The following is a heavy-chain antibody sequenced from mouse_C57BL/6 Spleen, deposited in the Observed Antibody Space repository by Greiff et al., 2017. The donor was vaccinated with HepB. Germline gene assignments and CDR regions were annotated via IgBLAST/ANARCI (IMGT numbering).Heavy chain of an antibody. CDR3: ARDYCGSGYGYFDV. Sequence: EVKLVESGGGLVKPGGSLKLSCAASGFTFSSYGMSWVRQTPDKRLEWVATISSGGSYTYYPDSVKGRFTISRDNAKNTLYLQMSSLKSEDTAMYYCARDYCGSGYGYFDVWGTGTTVTVSS. CDR1: GFTFSSYG. CDR2: ISSGGSYT. V-gene: IGHV5-6*03. D-gene: IGHD1-1*01. J-gene: IGHJ1*03.